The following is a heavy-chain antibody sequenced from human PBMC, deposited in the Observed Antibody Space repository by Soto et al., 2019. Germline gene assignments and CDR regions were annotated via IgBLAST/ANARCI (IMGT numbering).Heavy chain of an antibody. V-gene: IGHV3-66*01. Sequence: PGGSLRLSCAASGFTVSSKYMSWVHQAPGKGLEWVSLIQSGGPTYYADSVKGRFTISRDTSENTLHLQMDSQRAEDTAVYYCARDDVLCDGGRCYGVALDVWGKGTTVTVSS. CDR2: IQSGGPT. D-gene: IGHD2-15*01. CDR1: GFTVSSKY. CDR3: ARDDVLCDGGRCYGVALDV. J-gene: IGHJ6*04.